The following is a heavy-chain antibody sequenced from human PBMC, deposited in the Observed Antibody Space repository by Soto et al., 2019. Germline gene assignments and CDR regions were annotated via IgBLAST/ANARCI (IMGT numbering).Heavy chain of an antibody. V-gene: IGHV3-33*08. J-gene: IGHJ2*01. CDR3: VRDPVALRNRVRVGYFNL. CDR2: IWHDGSGT. Sequence: QVQLVESGGDVVQPGRSLRLSCAASGFTFSFYAMHWVRQAPGKGLEWVGVIWHDGSGTYYADALKGRFTISRDNSKNTLFLQMDSLTVEDTAVYYCVRDPVALRNRVRVGYFNLWGRGTQVTVSS. D-gene: IGHD1-26*01. CDR1: GFTFSFYA.